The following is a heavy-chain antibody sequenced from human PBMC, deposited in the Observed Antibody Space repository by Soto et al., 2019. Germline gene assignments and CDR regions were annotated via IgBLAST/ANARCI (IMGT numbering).Heavy chain of an antibody. CDR2: ISGSGGST. D-gene: IGHD3-10*01. Sequence: EVQLLESGGGLVQPGGSLRLSCAASGFTFSSYAMSWVRQAPGKGLEWVSAISGSGGSTYYEDSVKVRFTISRDNSKNTLNLQMNSLRAADTAVYYCAKGPEYDSRGQATLVTVSS. V-gene: IGHV3-23*01. CDR1: GFTFSSYA. CDR3: AKGPEYDS. J-gene: IGHJ5*01.